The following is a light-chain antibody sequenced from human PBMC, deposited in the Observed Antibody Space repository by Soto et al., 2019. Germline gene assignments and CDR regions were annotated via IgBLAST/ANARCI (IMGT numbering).Light chain of an antibody. J-gene: IGKJ1*01. CDR2: DAS. Sequence: EVVLTQSPGTLSLSPGEGATLSCRASQIVTGDYLAWYQQKPGQAPRLLMYDASTRATGIPDRFSGSGSGTDFTLIISRLEPEDFAVYYCQQYDDSLLTFGQGTKVEIK. V-gene: IGKV3-20*01. CDR3: QQYDDSLLT. CDR1: QIVTGDY.